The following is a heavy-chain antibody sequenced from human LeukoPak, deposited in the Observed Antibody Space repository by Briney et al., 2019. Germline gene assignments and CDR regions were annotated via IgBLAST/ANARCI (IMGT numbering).Heavy chain of an antibody. V-gene: IGHV4-59*08. CDR3: ARTYSSSPDWYFDL. J-gene: IGHJ2*01. CDR1: GGSISSYY. D-gene: IGHD6-13*01. Sequence: PSETLSLTCTVSGGSISSYYWSWIRQPPGKGLEWIGYIYYSGSTNYNPSLKNRVTISVDTSKNQFSLKLSSVTAADTAVYYCARTYSSSPDWYFDLWGRGTLVTVSS. CDR2: IYYSGST.